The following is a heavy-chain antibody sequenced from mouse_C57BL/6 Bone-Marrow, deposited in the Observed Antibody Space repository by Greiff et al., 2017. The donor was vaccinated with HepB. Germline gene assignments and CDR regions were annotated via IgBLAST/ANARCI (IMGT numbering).Heavy chain of an antibody. J-gene: IGHJ2*01. CDR2: INPYNGGT. V-gene: IGHV1-19*01. CDR1: GYTFTDYY. Sequence: VQLQQSGPVLVKPGASVKMSCKASGYTFTDYYMNWVKQSHGKSLEWIGVINPYNGGTSYNQKFKGKATLTVDKSSSTAYMELNSLTSEHSAVYYCARFYGSSYPDYWGQGTTLTVSS. CDR3: ARFYGSSYPDY. D-gene: IGHD1-1*01.